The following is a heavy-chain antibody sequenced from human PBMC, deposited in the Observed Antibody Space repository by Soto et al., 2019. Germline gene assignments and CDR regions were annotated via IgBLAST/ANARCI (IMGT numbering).Heavy chain of an antibody. J-gene: IGHJ6*01. CDR3: ARHILITILGYYYGMDV. CDR1: GFTFSSYA. Sequence: EVRLLESGGGLVQPGVPLRLSCAASGFTFSSYAMSWVRQAPGKGLEWVSTIIGSGGSANYADSVKGRFTISRDSSKNTLYLQMNSLRADDTAVYYCARHILITILGYYYGMDVWGQGTTVTVYS. D-gene: IGHD3-9*01. V-gene: IGHV3-23*01. CDR2: IIGSGGSA.